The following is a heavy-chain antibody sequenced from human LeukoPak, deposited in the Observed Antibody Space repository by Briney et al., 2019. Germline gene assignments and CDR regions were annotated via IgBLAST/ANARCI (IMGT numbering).Heavy chain of an antibody. J-gene: IGHJ4*02. CDR1: GFNFDDYM. CDR3: AKGSSAGAMDS. Sequence: GGSLRLSCAASGFNFDDYMMHWVRQTPGKGLEWVSLISWDGDTTYYADSVKGRFTISRDNSKNSLYLRLNSLRPEDSALHYCAKGSSAGAMDSWGQGTLVTVSS. CDR2: ISWDGDTT. V-gene: IGHV3-43*01. D-gene: IGHD1-26*01.